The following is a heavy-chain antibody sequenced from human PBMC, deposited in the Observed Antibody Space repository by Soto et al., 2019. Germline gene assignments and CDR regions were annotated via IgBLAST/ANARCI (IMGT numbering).Heavy chain of an antibody. D-gene: IGHD3-16*01. Sequence: EAQVLESGGGLVQPGGSLRLSCAASGFTSSSYVMSWVRQAPGKGLEWVSSIGGNGGGTSYADSVRGRFTISRDNSKNTLYLQMNSLRVEDTAVYYCAKGWGDYWGQGTLVTVSS. V-gene: IGHV3-23*01. CDR3: AKGWGDY. CDR2: IGGNGGGT. CDR1: GFTSSSYV. J-gene: IGHJ4*02.